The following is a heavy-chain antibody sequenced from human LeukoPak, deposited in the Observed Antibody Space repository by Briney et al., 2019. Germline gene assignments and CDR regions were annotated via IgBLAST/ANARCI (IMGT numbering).Heavy chain of an antibody. CDR2: IGGTGGYT. CDR1: GFIFNTYA. D-gene: IGHD5-12*01. J-gene: IGHJ4*02. V-gene: IGHV3-23*01. CDR3: ARVISGYNINDWFRGYYFDF. Sequence: RGSLRLSCAASGFIFNTYALSWVRQAPGKGLEWVSSIGGTGGYTYYADPVKGRFTISRDNSKNTLYLEMSSLRAEDTAIYYCARVISGYNINDWFRGYYFDFWGQGTLVTVSS.